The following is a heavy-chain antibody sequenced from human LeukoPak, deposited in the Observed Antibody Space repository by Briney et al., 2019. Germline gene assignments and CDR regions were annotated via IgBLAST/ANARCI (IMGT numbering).Heavy chain of an antibody. D-gene: IGHD2-15*01. Sequence: ASVKVSCKASGYTFTGYYMHWVRHAPGQGLEWMGWINPNSGGTNYAQKFQGRVTMTRDTSISTAYMELSRLRSDDTAVYYCARDDCSGGSCYREELDYWGQGTLVTVSS. CDR1: GYTFTGYY. J-gene: IGHJ4*02. CDR3: ARDDCSGGSCYREELDY. V-gene: IGHV1-2*02. CDR2: INPNSGGT.